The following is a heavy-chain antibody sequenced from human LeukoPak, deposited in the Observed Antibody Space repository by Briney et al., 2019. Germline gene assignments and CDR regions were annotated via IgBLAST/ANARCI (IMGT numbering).Heavy chain of an antibody. CDR1: GGSISSNNYY. CDR2: IYYSGST. J-gene: IGHJ3*02. CDR3: ARPRKMSSWYGGDAFDI. Sequence: PSETLSLTCTVSGGSISSNNYYWGWIRQPPGKGLEWIGSIYYSGSTYYNPSLKSRVTISVDTSKNQFSLKLSSVTAADTAVYYCARPRKMSSWYGGDAFDIWGQGTMVTVSS. V-gene: IGHV4-39*07. D-gene: IGHD6-13*01.